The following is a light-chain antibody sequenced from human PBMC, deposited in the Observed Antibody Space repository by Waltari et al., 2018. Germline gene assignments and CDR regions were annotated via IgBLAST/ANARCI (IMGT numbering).Light chain of an antibody. CDR1: QGIGSF. CDR2: DAS. J-gene: IGKJ4*01. Sequence: EIVLTQSPATLSLSPGERATLSCRASQGIGSFLAWYQQRPGQAPSLLIYDASDRATGIPARFSGSGSGTDFPLTLSSLEPEDFAVYYCQQRSNWPPTFGGGTKVEIK. CDR3: QQRSNWPPT. V-gene: IGKV3-11*01.